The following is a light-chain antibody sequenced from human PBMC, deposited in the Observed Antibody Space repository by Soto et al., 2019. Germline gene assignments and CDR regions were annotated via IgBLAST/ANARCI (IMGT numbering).Light chain of an antibody. CDR2: SNN. Sequence: QSVLTQPPSASGTPGQRVTISCSGSSSNIGSNTVNWYQQLPGTAPKLLIYSNNQRPSGVPDRFSGSKSGTSASLAISGLQSEDEADYYCAAWDDSLNGLWVFGGGTNLTVL. CDR3: AAWDDSLNGLWV. J-gene: IGLJ3*02. CDR1: SSNIGSNT. V-gene: IGLV1-44*01.